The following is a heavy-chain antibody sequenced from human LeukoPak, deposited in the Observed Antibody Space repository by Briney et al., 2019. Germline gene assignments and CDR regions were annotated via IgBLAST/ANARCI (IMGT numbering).Heavy chain of an antibody. CDR1: GYTFTSSA. CDR2: ISAYNGNT. V-gene: IGHV1-18*01. J-gene: IGHJ4*02. CDR3: ARVTTVGWELLRPLFGESDY. D-gene: IGHD1-26*01. Sequence: ASVKVSCKASGYTFTSSAMNWVRQAPGQGLEWMGWISAYNGNTNYAQKLQGRVTMTTDTSTSTAYMELRSLRPDDTAVYYCARVTTVGWELLRPLFGESDYWGQGTLVTVSS.